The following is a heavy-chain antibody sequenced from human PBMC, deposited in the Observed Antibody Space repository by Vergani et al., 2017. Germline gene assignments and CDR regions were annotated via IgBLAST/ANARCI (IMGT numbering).Heavy chain of an antibody. CDR1: GYTFTSYG. CDR2: IIPILGIA. Sequence: QVQLVQSGAEVKKPGASVKVSCKASGYTFTSYGISWVRQAPGQGLEWMGWIIPILGIANYAQKFQGRVTITADKSTITAYMELSSLRSEDTAVYYCARDARDAFDIWGQGTMVTVSS. V-gene: IGHV1-69*10. J-gene: IGHJ3*02. CDR3: ARDARDAFDI.